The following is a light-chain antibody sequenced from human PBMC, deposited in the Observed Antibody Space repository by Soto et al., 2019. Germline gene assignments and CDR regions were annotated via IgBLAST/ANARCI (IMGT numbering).Light chain of an antibody. CDR1: SSDIGAGYD. CDR2: SNA. CDR3: QSYDSSLTTYV. J-gene: IGLJ1*01. V-gene: IGLV1-40*01. Sequence: QSALTQPPSVSEAPGQRVTISCTGTSSDIGAGYDVHWYQQLPGAAPKLLIYSNAIRPSGVPDRFSASKSGTSASLAITGLRAEDEADYYCQSYDSSLTTYVFGTGTKVTVL.